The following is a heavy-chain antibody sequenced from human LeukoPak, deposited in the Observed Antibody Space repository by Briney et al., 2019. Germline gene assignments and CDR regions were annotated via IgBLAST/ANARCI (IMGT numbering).Heavy chain of an antibody. CDR2: VSYSGNT. CDR3: ARRSSSSSWYTPAFDY. Sequence: SETLSLTCTVSGGSISSGGYYWSWIRQHPGKGLEWIGYVSYSGNTSYNPSLKSRLTISEDTSKNQFSLSLNSMTAADTAVYYCARRSSSSSWYTPAFDYWGQGILVTVSS. V-gene: IGHV4-61*08. D-gene: IGHD6-13*01. J-gene: IGHJ4*02. CDR1: GGSISSGGYY.